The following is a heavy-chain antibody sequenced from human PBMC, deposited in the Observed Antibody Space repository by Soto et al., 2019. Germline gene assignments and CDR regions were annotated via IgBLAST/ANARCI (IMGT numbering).Heavy chain of an antibody. CDR2: ISYDGSNK. V-gene: IGHV3-30-3*01. CDR1: GFTFSSYA. Sequence: GGSLRLSCAASGFTFSSYAMHWVRQAPGKGLEWVAVISYDGSNKYYADSVKGRFTISRDNSKNTLYLQMNSLRAEDTAVYYCARDVKWVRGVIISHYYYGMDVWGQGTTVTVSS. D-gene: IGHD3-10*01. J-gene: IGHJ6*02. CDR3: ARDVKWVRGVIISHYYYGMDV.